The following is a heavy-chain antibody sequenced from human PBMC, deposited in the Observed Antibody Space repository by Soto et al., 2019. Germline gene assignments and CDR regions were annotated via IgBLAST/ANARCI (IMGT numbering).Heavy chain of an antibody. V-gene: IGHV4-30-2*01. CDR2: IYHSGST. CDR1: GGSISSGGYS. D-gene: IGHD4-17*01. CDR3: ASLYGATTPFDY. J-gene: IGHJ4*02. Sequence: QLQLQESGSGLVKPSQTLSLTCAVSGGSISSGGYSWSWIRQPPGKGLEWIGYIYHSGSTYYNPSLKSRITISVDRSKNQFSLKLSSVTAADTAVYYCASLYGATTPFDYWGQGTLVTVSS.